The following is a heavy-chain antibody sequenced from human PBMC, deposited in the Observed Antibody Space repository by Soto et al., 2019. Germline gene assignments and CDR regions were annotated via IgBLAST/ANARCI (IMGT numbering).Heavy chain of an antibody. CDR2: ISSSRTT. CDR3: ARDERRQGRDNYYYYGMDV. J-gene: IGHJ6*02. D-gene: IGHD2-21*02. V-gene: IGHV3-11*01. CDR1: GFTFSDYY. Sequence: QVQLVESGGGLVTTGGSLRLSCAASGFTFSDYYMSWIRQAPGKGLEWVSYISSSRTTYYAASVKGRFTISRDNAKNSLSLQMNSLRAEDTAVYYCARDERRQGRDNYYYYGMDVWGQGTTVTVSS.